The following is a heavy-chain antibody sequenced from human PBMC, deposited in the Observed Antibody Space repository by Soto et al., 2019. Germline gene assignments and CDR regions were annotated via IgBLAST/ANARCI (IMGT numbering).Heavy chain of an antibody. CDR1: GYTFTSYY. CDR3: ARNDRGQQLVLGWFDP. D-gene: IGHD6-13*01. CDR2: INPSGGST. V-gene: IGHV1-46*01. J-gene: IGHJ5*02. Sequence: ASVKVSCKASGYTFTSYYMHWVRQAPGQGLEWMGIINPSGGSTSYAQKFQGRVTMTRDTSTSTVYMELSSLRSEDTAVYYCARNDRGQQLVLGWFDPWGQGTLVTVSS.